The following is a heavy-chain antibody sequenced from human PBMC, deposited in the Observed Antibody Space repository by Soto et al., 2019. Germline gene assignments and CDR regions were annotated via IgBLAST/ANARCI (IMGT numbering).Heavy chain of an antibody. D-gene: IGHD2-15*01. V-gene: IGHV4-30-4*08. J-gene: IGHJ6*02. Sequence: SETLSLTCTVSGGSISSGDYYWSWIRQPPGKGLEWIGYIYYSGSTYYNPSLKSRVTISVDTSKNQFSLKLSSVTAADTAVYYCARLGIVGPHSPNYYYYGMDVWGQGTTVTVSS. CDR3: ARLGIVGPHSPNYYYYGMDV. CDR1: GGSISSGDYY. CDR2: IYYSGST.